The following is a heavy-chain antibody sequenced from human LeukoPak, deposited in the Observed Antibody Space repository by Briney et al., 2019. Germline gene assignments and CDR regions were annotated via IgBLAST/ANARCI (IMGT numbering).Heavy chain of an antibody. V-gene: IGHV3-66*01. J-gene: IGHJ4*02. CDR1: GFTVSSNY. CDR2: IYSGGST. Sequence: GGSLRLSCAASGFTVSSNYMSWVRQAPGKGLEWVSVIYSGGSTYYADSVKGRFTISRDNSKNTLYLQMNSLRAEDTAVYYCARVLYQSYFDYWGQGTLVTVSS. D-gene: IGHD3-16*02. CDR3: ARVLYQSYFDY.